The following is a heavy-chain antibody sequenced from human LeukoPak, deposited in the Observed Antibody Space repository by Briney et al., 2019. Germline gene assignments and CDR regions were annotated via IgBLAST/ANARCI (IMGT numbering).Heavy chain of an antibody. CDR1: GFSFSSFE. CDR3: TAGPQYGGSFAY. Sequence: GGSLRLSCAASGFSFSSFEMAWVRQAPGKGLEWVSYISDSGRTIKDADSVKVRFTISRDSAKNSLYLQMNSLRVEDTAVYYCTAGPQYGGSFAYWGQGTLVTVSS. CDR2: ISDSGRTI. V-gene: IGHV3-48*03. J-gene: IGHJ4*02. D-gene: IGHD1-26*01.